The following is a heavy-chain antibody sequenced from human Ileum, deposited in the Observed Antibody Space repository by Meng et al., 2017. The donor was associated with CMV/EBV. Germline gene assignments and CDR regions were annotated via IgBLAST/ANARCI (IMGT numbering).Heavy chain of an antibody. CDR1: GFTFSSYG. J-gene: IGHJ6*02. CDR3: GRDVLTVSYYFYGMDL. V-gene: IGHV3-30*19. Sequence: GESLKISCAASGFTFSSYGMHWVRQAPGMGLEWLAVMTYDENNKYYADSVKGRFTISRDNSKNTLYLQMNSLRADDTAVYYCGRDVLTVSYYFYGMDLWGRGTTVTVSS. D-gene: IGHD4/OR15-4a*01. CDR2: MTYDENNK.